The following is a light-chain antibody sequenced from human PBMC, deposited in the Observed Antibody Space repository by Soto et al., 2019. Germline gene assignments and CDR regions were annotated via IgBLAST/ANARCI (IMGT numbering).Light chain of an antibody. CDR2: EVS. CDR3: SSYTSSSTRV. CDR1: SSDIGAYDY. V-gene: IGLV2-14*03. J-gene: IGLJ1*01. Sequence: QSVLAQPASVSGSPGQSIAISCTGTSSDIGAYDYVSWHQQFPDKPPKLIIYEVSHRPSGVSDRFSGSKSVNTATLTISRLQAEDEADYYCSSYTSSSTRVFGTGTKVPVL.